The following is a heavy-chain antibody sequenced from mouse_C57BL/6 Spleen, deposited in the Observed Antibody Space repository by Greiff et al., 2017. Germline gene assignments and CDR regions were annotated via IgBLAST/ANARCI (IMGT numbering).Heavy chain of an antibody. J-gene: IGHJ2*01. CDR2: INPGSGGT. V-gene: IGHV1-54*01. CDR3: ARFGDGYF. D-gene: IGHD2-3*01. Sequence: VQLQQSGAELVRPGTSVKVSCKASGYAFTNYLIEWVKQRPGQGLEWIGVINPGSGGTNYSEKFKGKATLTADKSSSTAYMQLSSLTSEDSAVYFCARFGDGYFWGQGTTLTVSS. CDR1: GYAFTNYL.